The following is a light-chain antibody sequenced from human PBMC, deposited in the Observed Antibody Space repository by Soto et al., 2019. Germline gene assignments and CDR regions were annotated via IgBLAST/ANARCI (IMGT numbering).Light chain of an antibody. V-gene: IGKV1-39*01. Sequence: DLQMTQSPSSLSASIGDRVTITCRASQTINSYLNWYQLKPGQAPRLLINDAFSLQSGVPSRFSGSGSGTDFTLTITSLQPEDSATYYCQQSYRLPPTFGQGTNLEIK. J-gene: IGKJ2*01. CDR1: QTINSY. CDR3: QQSYRLPPT. CDR2: DAF.